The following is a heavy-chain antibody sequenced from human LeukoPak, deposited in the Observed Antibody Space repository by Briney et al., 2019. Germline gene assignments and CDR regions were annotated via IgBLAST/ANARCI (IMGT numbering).Heavy chain of an antibody. CDR1: GGSISSGSYY. V-gene: IGHV4-61*02. J-gene: IGHJ4*02. CDR3: ARATTRILF. D-gene: IGHD3-10*01. Sequence: SETLSLTCTVSGGSISSGSYYWSWIRQPAGKGLEWIGRIYTSGSTNYNPSLKSRVTISVDTSKNQFSLKLSSVTAADTAVYYCARATTRILFWGQGTLVTVSS. CDR2: IYTSGST.